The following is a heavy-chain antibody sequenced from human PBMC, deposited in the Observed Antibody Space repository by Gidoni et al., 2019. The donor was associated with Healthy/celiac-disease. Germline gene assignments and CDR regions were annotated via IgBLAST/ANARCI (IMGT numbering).Heavy chain of an antibody. CDR1: GFTFSSYG. V-gene: IGHV3-30*03. J-gene: IGHJ4*02. D-gene: IGHD4-17*01. CDR3: ARDGDMVCDDYGGNCAQGALYEGPDY. Sequence: QVQLVESGGGVVQPGRSLRLSCAASGFTFSSYGMHWVRQAPGKGLEWVTVISYDGSNKYYADSVKGRFTISRDNSKNTLYLQMNSLRAEDTAVYYCARDGDMVCDDYGGNCAQGALYEGPDYWGQGTLVTVSS. CDR2: ISYDGSNK.